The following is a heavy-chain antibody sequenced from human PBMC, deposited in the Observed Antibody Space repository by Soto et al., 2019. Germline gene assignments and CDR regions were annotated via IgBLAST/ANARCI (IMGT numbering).Heavy chain of an antibody. Sequence: GGSLRFSCIASGFTFGDYAMSWFRQAPGKGLEWVGFIRSKAYGGTTEYAASVKGRFTISRDDSKSIAYLQMNSLKTEDTAVYYCTRGLLYYDFWSGFYDYWGQGILVTVSS. D-gene: IGHD3-3*01. J-gene: IGHJ4*02. CDR1: GFTFGDYA. CDR2: IRSKAYGGTT. V-gene: IGHV3-49*03. CDR3: TRGLLYYDFWSGFYDY.